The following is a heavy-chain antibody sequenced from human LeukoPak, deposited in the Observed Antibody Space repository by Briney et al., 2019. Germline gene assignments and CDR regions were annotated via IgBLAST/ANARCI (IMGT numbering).Heavy chain of an antibody. V-gene: IGHV3-15*01. CDR2: IKSKTDGGAT. CDR1: GFTFSNAW. Sequence: GGSLRLSCAASGFTFSNAWMSWVRQGPGKGLEWIGRIKSKTDGGATDYAAPVKGRFTISRDDSKTTLYLQMNGLKTEDTAVYYCTTVRSPFYYDSGAYYYPKLDYYYYYMDVWGKGTTVIVSS. J-gene: IGHJ6*03. CDR3: TTVRSPFYYDSGAYYYPKLDYYYYYMDV. D-gene: IGHD3-22*01.